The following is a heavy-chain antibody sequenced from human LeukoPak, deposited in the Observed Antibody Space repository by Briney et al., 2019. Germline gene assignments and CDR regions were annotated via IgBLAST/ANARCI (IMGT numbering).Heavy chain of an antibody. CDR1: GGSISGTDLY. CDR3: EKDSHLDV. CDR2: IHSTGNS. J-gene: IGHJ6*02. D-gene: IGHD2-15*01. V-gene: IGHV4-39*01. Sequence: SETLSLTCTVSGGSISGTDLYWGWIRQLPGKGLEWTGNIHSTGNSFCNPSLKSRVTISIDTSKNQFSLKLSSVTAADTAVYYCEKDSHLDVWGQGTTVTVSS.